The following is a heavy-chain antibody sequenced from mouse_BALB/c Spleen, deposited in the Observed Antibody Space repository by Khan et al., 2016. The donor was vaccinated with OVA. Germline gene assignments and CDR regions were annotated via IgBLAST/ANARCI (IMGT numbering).Heavy chain of an antibody. CDR1: GFSLTNYG. Sequence: QVQLKESGPGLVAPSQSLSITCTVSGFSLTNYGINWVRQPPGKGLEWLGVIWGDGNTNYHSVLKSRLSISKDNSKSQVFFKLNRLQTDDTATYYCARFATATRNSYAVDFWGQGTSVTVSS. V-gene: IGHV2-3*01. J-gene: IGHJ4*01. D-gene: IGHD1-2*01. CDR3: ARFATATRNSYAVDF. CDR2: IWGDGNT.